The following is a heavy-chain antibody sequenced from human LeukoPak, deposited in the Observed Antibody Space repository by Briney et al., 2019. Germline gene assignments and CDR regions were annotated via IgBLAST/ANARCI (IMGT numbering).Heavy chain of an antibody. CDR1: GFTFSSYA. J-gene: IGHJ1*01. V-gene: IGHV3-23*01. CDR2: ISGSGGST. Sequence: PGGSLRLSCAASGFTFSSYALSWVRQAPGQGLEWVSAISGSGGSTYYADSVKGRFTISRDNSKNTLYLQMNSLRAEDTAVYYCAKESEYDVGLDYYDSSGNEYFQHWGQGTLVTVSS. CDR3: AKESEYDVGLDYYDSSGNEYFQH. D-gene: IGHD3-22*01.